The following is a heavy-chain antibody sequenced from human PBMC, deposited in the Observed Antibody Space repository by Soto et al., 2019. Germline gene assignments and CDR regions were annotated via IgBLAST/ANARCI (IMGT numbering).Heavy chain of an antibody. CDR1: GGSISSYY. CDR2: IYYSGST. J-gene: IGHJ4*02. V-gene: IGHV4-59*08. Sequence: SETLSLTCTVSGGSISSYYWSWIRQPPGKGLEWIGYIYYSGSTNYNPSLKSRVTISVDTSKNQFSLKLSSVTAADTAVYYCGRGAVTDAIYVYWGQGTLVTVSS. CDR3: GRGAVTDAIYVY. D-gene: IGHD2-2*01.